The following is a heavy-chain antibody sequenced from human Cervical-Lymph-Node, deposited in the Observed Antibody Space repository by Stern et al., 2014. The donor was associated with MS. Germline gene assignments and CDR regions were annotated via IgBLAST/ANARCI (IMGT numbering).Heavy chain of an antibody. CDR2: ISSSGSTM. CDR1: GVSFSPYY. V-gene: IGHV3-11*01. J-gene: IGHJ4*02. CDR3: ARGGRGTSYFWQY. Sequence: VHLVESGGGLVKPGGSLRLSCAASGVSFSPYYMTWIRQAPGKGPEWVAHISSSGSTMQYGDSVKGRFTIPRDNAKNLMYLLMDSLRADDTAVYYCARGGRGTSYFWQYWGQGTLVTVSS. D-gene: IGHD1-26*01.